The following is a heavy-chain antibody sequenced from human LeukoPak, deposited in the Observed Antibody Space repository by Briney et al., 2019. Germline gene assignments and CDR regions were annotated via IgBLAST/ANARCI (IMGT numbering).Heavy chain of an antibody. CDR2: IRYDGSNK. D-gene: IGHD3-22*01. V-gene: IGHV3-30*02. J-gene: IGHJ4*02. Sequence: GGSLRLSCAASGFTFSSYGMHWVRQAPGKGLEWVAFIRYDGSNKYYADSVKGRFTISRDNAKNSLYLQMNSLRAEDTAVYYCATLNYYDSSGYYCDYWGQGTLVTVSS. CDR1: GFTFSSYG. CDR3: ATLNYYDSSGYYCDY.